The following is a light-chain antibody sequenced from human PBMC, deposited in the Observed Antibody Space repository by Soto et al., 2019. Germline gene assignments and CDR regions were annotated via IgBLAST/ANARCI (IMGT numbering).Light chain of an antibody. CDR1: QSVQSY. CDR3: QHRSSWPVT. Sequence: EVVLTQSPVTLSLSPGERATLSCRASQSVQSYLAWYQQKPGQAPRLLIYDSSNRATGVPARFSGSGSGTDFTLTISTLELEDFAVYYCQHRSSWPVTFGQGTRLEIK. J-gene: IGKJ5*01. CDR2: DSS. V-gene: IGKV3-11*01.